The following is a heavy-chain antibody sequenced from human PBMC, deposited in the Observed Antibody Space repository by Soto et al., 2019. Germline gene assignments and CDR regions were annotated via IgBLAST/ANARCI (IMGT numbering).Heavy chain of an antibody. CDR1: GFTFSRYW. D-gene: IGHD2-15*01. Sequence: EVQLVESGGGLVQPGGSLRLSCAASGFTFSRYWMSWVRQAPGKGLEWVADIKKDASEKYYVDSVKGRFTISRDNAKNSLLLQVNSLTAVDTAVYYCARVADGDGDNSRYRHLDYWGQGTLVTVSS. CDR2: IKKDASEK. V-gene: IGHV3-7*04. J-gene: IGHJ4*02. CDR3: ARVADGDGDNSRYRHLDY.